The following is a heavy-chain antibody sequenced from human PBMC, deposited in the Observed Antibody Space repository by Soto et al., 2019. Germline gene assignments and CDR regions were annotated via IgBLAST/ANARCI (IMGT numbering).Heavy chain of an antibody. CDR2: ISYDGSNK. D-gene: IGHD2-8*01. CDR3: ARERGGYCTNGVCSNYYYYGMEV. J-gene: IGHJ6*01. Sequence: VQLVESGGGVVQPGRSLRLSCAASGFTFSSYAMHWVRQAPGKGLEWVAVISYDGSNKYYADSVNGRFTISRDNSTNTLYLQMNSLRAEDTAVYYCARERGGYCTNGVCSNYYYYGMEVWGQGTTVNGSS. CDR1: GFTFSSYA. V-gene: IGHV3-30-3*01.